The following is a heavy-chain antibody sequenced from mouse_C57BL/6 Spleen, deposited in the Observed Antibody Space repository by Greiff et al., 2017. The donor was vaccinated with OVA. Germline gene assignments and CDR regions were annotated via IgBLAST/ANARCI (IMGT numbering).Heavy chain of an antibody. CDR2: IDPSDSET. CDR3: ARFGDYDSYWYFDV. V-gene: IGHV1-52*01. CDR1: GYTFTSYW. D-gene: IGHD2-4*01. Sequence: QVQLKQPGAELVRPGSSVKLSCKASGYTFTSYWMHWVKQRPIQGLEWIGNIDPSDSETHYNQKFKDKATLTVDKSSSTAYMQLSSLTSEDSAVYYCARFGDYDSYWYFDVWGTGTTVTVSS. J-gene: IGHJ1*03.